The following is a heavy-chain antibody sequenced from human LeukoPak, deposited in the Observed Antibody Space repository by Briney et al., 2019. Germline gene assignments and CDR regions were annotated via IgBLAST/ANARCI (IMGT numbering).Heavy chain of an antibody. V-gene: IGHV3-48*01. CDR3: ARDTHLYGNYVDY. Sequence: GGSLRLSCAASGFTFSSYSMKWVRQALGKGLEWVSYISSSSSTIYYADSVKGRFTISRDNAKNSLYLQMNSLRAEDTAVYYCARDTHLYGNYVDYWGQGTLVTVSS. D-gene: IGHD4-17*01. J-gene: IGHJ4*02. CDR1: GFTFSSYS. CDR2: ISSSSSTI.